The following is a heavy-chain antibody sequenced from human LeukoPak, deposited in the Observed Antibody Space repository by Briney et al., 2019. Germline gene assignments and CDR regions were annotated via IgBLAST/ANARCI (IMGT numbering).Heavy chain of an antibody. CDR1: GFTFRSFA. D-gene: IGHD3-9*01. Sequence: GGSLRLSCAASGFTFRSFAVSWVRQAPGKGLEWVSVISGSGDSTYYADSVKGRFTISRDNSKNTLYLQMNSLRAEDTAVYYCARGDDTLTGSKFFDYWGQGTLVTVSS. CDR3: ARGDDTLTGSKFFDY. J-gene: IGHJ4*02. CDR2: ISGSGDST. V-gene: IGHV3-23*01.